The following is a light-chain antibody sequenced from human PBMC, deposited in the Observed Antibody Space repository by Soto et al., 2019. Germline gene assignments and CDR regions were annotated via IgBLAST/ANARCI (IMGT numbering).Light chain of an antibody. CDR2: SAS. J-gene: IGKJ2*01. CDR1: QSISTE. Sequence: EIVMTQSPATLSVSPGERATLSCRASQSISTELAWYQQKPGQPPRLLIYSASTRATGVPARFTGSGSGAEFTLTISGLQSEDFAVYYCQHGHNWPLTFGQGTRVE. V-gene: IGKV3-15*01. CDR3: QHGHNWPLT.